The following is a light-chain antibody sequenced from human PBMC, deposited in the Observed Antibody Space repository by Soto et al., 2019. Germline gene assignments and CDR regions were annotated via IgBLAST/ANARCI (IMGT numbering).Light chain of an antibody. CDR1: SSDVGGYNY. J-gene: IGLJ1*01. CDR3: SSYTSRSTRV. V-gene: IGLV2-11*01. CDR2: DVS. Sequence: QSALTQPRSVSGSPGQSVTISCTGTSSDVGGYNYVSWYQQHPGKAPKFMIYDVSQRPSGVPARFSGSKSGNTASLTISGLQAEDEADYYCSSYTSRSTRVFGTGTKLTVL.